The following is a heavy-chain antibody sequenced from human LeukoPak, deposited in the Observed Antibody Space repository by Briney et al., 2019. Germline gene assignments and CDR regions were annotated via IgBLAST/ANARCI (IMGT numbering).Heavy chain of an antibody. CDR1: GFTVSSNY. V-gene: IGHV3-53*01. J-gene: IGHJ4*02. CDR2: IYSGGST. CDR3: AKDERNWNYNLASQTYD. Sequence: GGSLRLSCAVSGFTVSSNYMSWVRQAPGKELEWVSVIYSGGSTHYADSVKGRFTVSRDNSKNTLYLQMSSLRAEDTAVYYCAKDERNWNYNLASQTYDWGQGTLVTVSS. D-gene: IGHD1-7*01.